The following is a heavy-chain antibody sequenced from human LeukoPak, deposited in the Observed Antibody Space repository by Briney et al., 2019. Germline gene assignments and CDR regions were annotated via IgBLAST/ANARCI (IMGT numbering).Heavy chain of an antibody. CDR1: DGSISSYY. CDR2: IYYSGST. J-gene: IGHJ4*02. Sequence: SETLSLTCTVSDGSISSYYWSWIRQPPGKGLEWIGYIYYSGSTNYNPSLKSRVTISVDTSKNQFSLKLSSVTAADTAVYYCAASREMATILVYWGQGTLVTVSS. CDR3: AASREMATILVY. V-gene: IGHV4-59*01. D-gene: IGHD5-24*01.